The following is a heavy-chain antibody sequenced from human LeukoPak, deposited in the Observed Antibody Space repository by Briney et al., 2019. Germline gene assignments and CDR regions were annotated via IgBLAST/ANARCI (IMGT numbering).Heavy chain of an antibody. Sequence: GGSLTFPCAASGFTVSNNYMSWVRQAPGKGLEWVSIIYIAGTTYHADSVRGRLIISRDNSKNTVYLQMNSLRADDTAVYYCARGGGTAGYYYQMDVWGQGTTVTVSS. D-gene: IGHD1-1*01. J-gene: IGHJ6*02. CDR1: GFTVSNNY. V-gene: IGHV3-66*01. CDR3: ARGGGTAGYYYQMDV. CDR2: IYIAGTT.